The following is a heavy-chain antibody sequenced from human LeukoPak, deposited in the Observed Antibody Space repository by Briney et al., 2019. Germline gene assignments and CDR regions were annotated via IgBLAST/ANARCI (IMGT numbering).Heavy chain of an antibody. Sequence: SETLSLTCTVSGGSISSSSYYWGWIRQPPGKGLEWIGSIYYSGSTYYNPSLKSRFTISVDTSKNELSMQLSSVTAADTAVYYCARHLPYSSSGHDAFDIWGQGTMVTVSS. CDR3: ARHLPYSSSGHDAFDI. J-gene: IGHJ3*02. V-gene: IGHV4-39*01. D-gene: IGHD6-6*01. CDR2: IYYSGST. CDR1: GGSISSSSYY.